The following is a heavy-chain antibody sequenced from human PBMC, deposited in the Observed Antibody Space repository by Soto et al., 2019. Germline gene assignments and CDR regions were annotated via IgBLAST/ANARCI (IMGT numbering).Heavy chain of an antibody. CDR2: INGDGSST. D-gene: IGHD5-18*01. CDR1: GFTFNNYW. V-gene: IGHV3-74*01. CDR3: ARGIQYRYGMDV. Sequence: GGSLRLSCASAGFTFNNYWMHWVRQAPGRGLVWVSRINGDGSSTFYADSVKGRFTISRDNAKNTVYLQMNSLRVEDTAVYYCARGIQYRYGMDVWGQGTTVTVSS. J-gene: IGHJ6*02.